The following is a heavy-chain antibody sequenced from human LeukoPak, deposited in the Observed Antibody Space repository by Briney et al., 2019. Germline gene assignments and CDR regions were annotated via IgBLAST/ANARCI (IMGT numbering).Heavy chain of an antibody. CDR2: ISSSSYT. D-gene: IGHD3-22*01. V-gene: IGHV3-11*06. CDR3: ARGLSRYYYDSSGSNYFDY. Sequence: GGSLRLSCAASGFTFSDYYMSWIRQAPGKGLEWVSYISSSSYTNYADSVKGRFTISRDNAKNSLYLQMNSLRAEDTAVYYCARGLSRYYYDSSGSNYFDYWGQGTLVTVSS. CDR1: GFTFSDYY. J-gene: IGHJ4*02.